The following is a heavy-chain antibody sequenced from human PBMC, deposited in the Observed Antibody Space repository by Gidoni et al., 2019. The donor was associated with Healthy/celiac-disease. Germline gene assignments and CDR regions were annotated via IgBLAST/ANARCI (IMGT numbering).Heavy chain of an antibody. Sequence: QLQLQESGPGLVKPSQTLSLTCAVSGGSISSGGYFWSWIRQPPGKGLEWIGYIYHSGSTYYNPSLKSRVTISVDRSKNQFSLKLSSVTAADTAVYYCARIDDFWSGPGSYGMDVWGQGTTVTVSS. V-gene: IGHV4-30-2*01. CDR1: GGSISSGGYF. CDR3: ARIDDFWSGPGSYGMDV. D-gene: IGHD3-3*01. J-gene: IGHJ6*02. CDR2: IYHSGST.